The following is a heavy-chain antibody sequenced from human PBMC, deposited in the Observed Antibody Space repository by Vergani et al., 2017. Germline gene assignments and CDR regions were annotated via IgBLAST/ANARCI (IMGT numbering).Heavy chain of an antibody. J-gene: IGHJ4*02. CDR2: IYPGDSDT. V-gene: IGHV5-51*01. D-gene: IGHD4-23*01. CDR3: ARHNQYGGNSGYYFDY. Sequence: EVQLVQSGAEVKKPGESLKISCKGSGYSFTSYWIGWVRQMPGKGLEWMGIIYPGDSDTRYSPSFQGHVTISADKSISTAYLQWSSLKASDTAMYYCARHNQYGGNSGYYFDYWGQGTLVTVSS. CDR1: GYSFTSYW.